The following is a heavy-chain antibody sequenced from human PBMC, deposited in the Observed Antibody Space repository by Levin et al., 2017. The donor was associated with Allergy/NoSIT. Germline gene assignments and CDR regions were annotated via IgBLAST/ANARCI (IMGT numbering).Heavy chain of an antibody. CDR2: ISGSGGST. CDR1: GFTFSSYA. V-gene: IGHV3-23*01. CDR3: AKKYYDFWSGYTDNWFDP. Sequence: PGGSLRLSCAASGFTFSSYAMSWVRQAPGKGLEWVSAISGSGGSTYYADSVKGRFTISRDNSKNTLYLQMNSLRAEDTAVYYCAKKYYDFWSGYTDNWFDPWGQGTLVTVSS. D-gene: IGHD3-3*01. J-gene: IGHJ5*02.